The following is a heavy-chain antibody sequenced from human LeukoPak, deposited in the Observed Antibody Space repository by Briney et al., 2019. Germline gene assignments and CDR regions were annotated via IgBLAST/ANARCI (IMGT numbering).Heavy chain of an antibody. D-gene: IGHD4-17*01. Sequence: PGGSLRLSCAASGFTFTTYSMNWVRQAPGKGLEWVSYIRSSSTINYADSVKGRFTISRDNAKNSLYLQMNGLRAEDTAVYYCARERYGDYVYHYWGQGTLVTVSS. CDR1: GFTFTTYS. J-gene: IGHJ4*02. CDR3: ARERYGDYVYHY. CDR2: IRSSSTI. V-gene: IGHV3-48*01.